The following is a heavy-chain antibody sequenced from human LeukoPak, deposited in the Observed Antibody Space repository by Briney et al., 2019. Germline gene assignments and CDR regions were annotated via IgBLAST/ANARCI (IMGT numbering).Heavy chain of an antibody. J-gene: IGHJ4*02. CDR3: ARGGSTTSRSVDY. V-gene: IGHV1-69*13. CDR1: GGTFSSYA. D-gene: IGHD2-2*01. CDR2: IIPIFGTA. Sequence: SVKVSCKASGGTFSSYAISWVRQAPGQGLEWMGGIIPIFGTANYAQKFQGKVTITADESTSTAYMELSSLRSEDTAVYYCARGGSTTSRSVDYWGQGTLVTVSS.